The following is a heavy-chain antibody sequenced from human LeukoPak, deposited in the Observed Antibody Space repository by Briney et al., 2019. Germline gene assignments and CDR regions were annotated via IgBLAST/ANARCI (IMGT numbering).Heavy chain of an antibody. CDR1: GGSISSGGYY. CDR3: ARGQYYDFWSGYYGTHFDY. D-gene: IGHD3-3*01. Sequence: SETLSLTCTVSGGSISSGGYYWSWIRQPPGKGLEWIGEINHSGSTNYNPSLKSRVTISVDTSKNQFSLKLSSVTAADTAVYYCARGQYYDFWSGYYGTHFDYWGQGTLVTVSS. J-gene: IGHJ4*02. CDR2: INHSGST. V-gene: IGHV4-39*07.